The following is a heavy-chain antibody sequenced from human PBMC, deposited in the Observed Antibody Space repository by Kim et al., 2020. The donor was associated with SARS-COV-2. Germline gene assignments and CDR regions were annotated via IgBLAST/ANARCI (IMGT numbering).Heavy chain of an antibody. CDR3: AREDPDYDFWSGYSYYFDY. D-gene: IGHD3-3*01. Sequence: GGSLRLSCAASGFTFSSYGMHWVRQAPGKGLEWVAVIWYDGSNKYYADSVKGRFTISRDNSKNTLYLQMNSLRAEDTAVYYCAREDPDYDFWSGYSYYFDYWGQGTLVTVSS. CDR2: IWYDGSNK. J-gene: IGHJ4*02. V-gene: IGHV3-33*08. CDR1: GFTFSSYG.